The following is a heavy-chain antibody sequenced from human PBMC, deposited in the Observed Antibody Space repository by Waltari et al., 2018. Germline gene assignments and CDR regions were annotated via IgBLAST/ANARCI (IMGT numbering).Heavy chain of an antibody. Sequence: QVQLVESGGGVVQPGRSLRLSCAASGFTFSSYGMHWVRQAPGQGLEWVGVIWYDGSNKYYADSVKGRFTISRDNSKNTLYLQMNSLRAEDTAVYYCAKGILFTDTYYYYYMDVWGKGTTVTVSS. CDR1: GFTFSSYG. CDR2: IWYDGSNK. CDR3: AKGILFTDTYYYYYMDV. V-gene: IGHV3-33*06. J-gene: IGHJ6*03.